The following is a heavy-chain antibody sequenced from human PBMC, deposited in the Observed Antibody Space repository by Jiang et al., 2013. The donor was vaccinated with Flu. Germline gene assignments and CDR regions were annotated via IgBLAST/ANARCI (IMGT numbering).Heavy chain of an antibody. CDR3: ARGSGYSGYDWRGGYFDY. D-gene: IGHD5-12*01. Sequence: SGAEVKKPGSSVKVSCKASGGTFSSYAISWVRQAPGQGLEWMGGIIPIFGTANYAQKFQGRVTITADESTSTAYMELSSLRSEDTAVYYCARGSGYSGYDWRGGYFDYWGQGTLVTVSS. CDR1: GGTFSSYA. J-gene: IGHJ4*02. V-gene: IGHV1-69*01. CDR2: IIPIFGTA.